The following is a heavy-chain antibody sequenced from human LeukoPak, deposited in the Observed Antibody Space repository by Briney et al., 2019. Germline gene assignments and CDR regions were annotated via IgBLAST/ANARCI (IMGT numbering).Heavy chain of an antibody. CDR1: GYTFTSYG. D-gene: IGHD3-22*01. J-gene: IGHJ4*02. V-gene: IGHV1-18*01. CDR2: ISAYNGNT. Sequence: GASVKVSCKASGYTFTSYGISWVRQAPGQGLEWMGWISAYNGNTNYAQKLQGRVTMTTDTSTSTAYMELRSLRSDDTAVYYCARDQTPYYDSSGYFPPNYWGRGTLVTVSS. CDR3: ARDQTPYYDSSGYFPPNY.